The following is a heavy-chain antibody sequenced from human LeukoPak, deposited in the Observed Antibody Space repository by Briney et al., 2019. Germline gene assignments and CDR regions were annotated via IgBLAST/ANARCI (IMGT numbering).Heavy chain of an antibody. J-gene: IGHJ5*02. CDR3: ANLDPYCSGGRCP. CDR1: GFTFSSYA. CDR2: IVHDGSRQ. Sequence: GESLRLSCAASGFTFSSYAMHWVRQAAGKGLDWVAFIVHDGSRQDYADSVRGRFTISRDNSKNTVYLQMNSLRPEDTAVYYCANLDPYCSGGRCPWGQGTLVSVSS. V-gene: IGHV3-30*02. D-gene: IGHD2-15*01.